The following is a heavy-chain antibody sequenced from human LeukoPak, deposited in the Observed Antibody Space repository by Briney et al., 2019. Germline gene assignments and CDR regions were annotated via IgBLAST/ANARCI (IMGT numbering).Heavy chain of an antibody. CDR3: VRVVAEAQGRYFDL. D-gene: IGHD2-2*01. V-gene: IGHV4-4*07. CDR2: IYTSGIT. CDR1: GGSISSYY. Sequence: SETLSLTCTVSGGSISSYYWTWIRQPAGKGLEWIGRIYTSGITNYNSSLKSRITMSVDTSRNQFSLKLNSVTAADTAVYYCVRVVAEAQGRYFDLWGRGTLVTVSS. J-gene: IGHJ2*01.